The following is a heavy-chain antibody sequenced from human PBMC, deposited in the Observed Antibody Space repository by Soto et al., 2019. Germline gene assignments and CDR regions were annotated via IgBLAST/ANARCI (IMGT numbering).Heavy chain of an antibody. Sequence: PSETLSLTCTVSGGSISSFYWSWIRQPPGTGLEWIGYIYYIGSTNCNPSLKSRVSISVDTSKNQFSLKLSSVTAADTAVYYCARHYDFWSGYYDYRGQGTLVTVSS. J-gene: IGHJ4*02. D-gene: IGHD3-3*01. V-gene: IGHV4-59*01. CDR2: IYYIGST. CDR1: GGSISSFY. CDR3: ARHYDFWSGYYDY.